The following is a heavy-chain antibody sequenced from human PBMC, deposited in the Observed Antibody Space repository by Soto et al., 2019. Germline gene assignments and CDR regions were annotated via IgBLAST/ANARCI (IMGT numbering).Heavy chain of an antibody. CDR2: ISSSSSYT. V-gene: IGHV3-11*05. CDR3: ARDTIVATIIGGMDV. D-gene: IGHD5-12*01. CDR1: GFTFSDYY. Sequence: QVQLVESGGGLVKPGGSLRLSCAASGFTFSDYYMSWIRQAPGKGLEWVSYISSSSSYTNYADSVKGRFTISRDNAKNSLYLQMNSLRAEDTAVYYCARDTIVATIIGGMDVWGQGTTVTVSS. J-gene: IGHJ6*02.